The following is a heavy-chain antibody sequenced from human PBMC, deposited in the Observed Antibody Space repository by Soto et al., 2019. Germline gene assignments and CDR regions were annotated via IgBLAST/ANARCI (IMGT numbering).Heavy chain of an antibody. CDR1: GVSISSYY. D-gene: IGHD3-10*01. J-gene: IGHJ6*02. CDR3: ARGNYGSGSYPPDYYGMDV. Sequence: SETLSLTCTVSGVSISSYYWIWIRQPPGKGLEWIGYIYYSGSTNYNPSLKSRVTISVDTSKNQFSLKLSSVTAADTAVYYCARGNYGSGSYPPDYYGMDVWGQGTTVTVSS. CDR2: IYYSGST. V-gene: IGHV4-59*01.